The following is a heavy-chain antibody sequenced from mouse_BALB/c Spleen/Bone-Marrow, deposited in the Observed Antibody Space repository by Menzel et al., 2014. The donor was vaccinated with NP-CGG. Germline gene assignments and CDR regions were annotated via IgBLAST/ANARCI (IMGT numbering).Heavy chain of an antibody. CDR3: ARXVAMDY. CDR2: ISDGGSYT. V-gene: IGHV5-4*02. J-gene: IGHJ4*01. CDR1: GFTFSDYY. Sequence: EVKVEESGGGLVKPGGSLKLSCAASGFTFSDYYMYWVRQTPEKRLEWVATISDGGSYTYYPDSVKGRFTISRDNAKNNLYLQXXSLXSEXXAXXXCARXVAMDYXGXGTSVTVSS.